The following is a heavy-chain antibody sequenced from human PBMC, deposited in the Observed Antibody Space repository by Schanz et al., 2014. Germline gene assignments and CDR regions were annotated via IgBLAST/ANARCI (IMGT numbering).Heavy chain of an antibody. V-gene: IGHV3-21*01. D-gene: IGHD3-16*01. Sequence: EVQLVESGGGLVKPGDSLRLPCAASGFTFSSYTMKWVRQAPGKGLEWVSSISSTSTYLYYADSVKGRFTISRDSARNSLYLQMSSLRAEDTAVYYCARGTPFLCDYWGQGTLVTVSS. CDR2: ISSTSTYL. J-gene: IGHJ4*02. CDR3: ARGTPFLCDY. CDR1: GFTFSSYT.